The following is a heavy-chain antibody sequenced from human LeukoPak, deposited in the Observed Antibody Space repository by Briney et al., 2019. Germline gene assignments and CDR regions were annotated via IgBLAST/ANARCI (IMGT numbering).Heavy chain of an antibody. CDR1: GGTFSSYA. D-gene: IGHD3-10*01. J-gene: IGHJ4*02. V-gene: IGHV1-18*01. CDR2: ISAYNGNT. Sequence: ASVKVSCKASGGTFSSYAISWVRQAPGQGLEWMGWISAYNGNTNYAQKLQGRVTMTTDTSTSTAYMELRSLRSDDTAVYYCARMYYYGSGSGGYYFDYWGQGTLVTVSS. CDR3: ARMYYYGSGSGGYYFDY.